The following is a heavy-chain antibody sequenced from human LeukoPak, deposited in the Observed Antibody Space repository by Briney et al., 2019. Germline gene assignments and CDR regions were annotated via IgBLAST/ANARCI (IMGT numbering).Heavy chain of an antibody. CDR3: AKGVGSVYSSSVSYFDY. V-gene: IGHV3-23*01. D-gene: IGHD6-6*01. CDR2: ISGSGGST. CDR1: GFTFSSYA. Sequence: PGGSLRLSCAASGFTFSSYAMSWVRQAPGKGLEWVSAISGSGGSTYYADSVKGRFTISRDNSKNTLYLQMNSLRAEDTAVYYCAKGVGSVYSSSVSYFDYWGQGTLVTVSS. J-gene: IGHJ4*02.